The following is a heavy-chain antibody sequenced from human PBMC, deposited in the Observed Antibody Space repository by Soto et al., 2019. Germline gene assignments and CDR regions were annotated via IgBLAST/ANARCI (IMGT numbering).Heavy chain of an antibody. V-gene: IGHV1-69*01. D-gene: IGHD2-2*01. J-gene: IGHJ5*02. CDR2: IIPIFGTA. CDR3: AGWIVVVPAAHSGEVWFDP. Sequence: QVQLVQSGAEVKKPGSSVKVSCKASGGTFSSYAISWVRQAPGQGLEWMGGIIPIFGTANYAQKFQGRVTITADESTSTAYMELSSLRSEDTAVYYCAGWIVVVPAAHSGEVWFDPWGQGTLVTVSS. CDR1: GGTFSSYA.